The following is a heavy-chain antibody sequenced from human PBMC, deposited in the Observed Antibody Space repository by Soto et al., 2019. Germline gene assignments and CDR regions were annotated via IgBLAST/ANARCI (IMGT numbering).Heavy chain of an antibody. D-gene: IGHD6-13*01. V-gene: IGHV1-18*01. J-gene: IGHJ6*02. CDR3: ARDRSGSSSWYNGMDV. Sequence: ASVKVSCKASGYTFTSYGISWVRQAPGQGLEWMGWISAYNGNTNYAQKLQGRVTMTTDTSTSTAYMELRSLRSDDTAVYYCARDRSGSSSWYNGMDVWGQGTTVTVSS. CDR1: GYTFTSYG. CDR2: ISAYNGNT.